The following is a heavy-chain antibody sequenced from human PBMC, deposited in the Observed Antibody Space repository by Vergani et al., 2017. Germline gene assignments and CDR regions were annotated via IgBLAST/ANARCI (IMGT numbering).Heavy chain of an antibody. V-gene: IGHV1-18*01. CDR3: ARVKHYYYGMDV. CDR1: GYTFTSYG. J-gene: IGHJ6*02. Sequence: QVQLVQSGAEVKKPGASVKVSCKASGYTFTSYGISWVRQAPGQGLEWMGWISAYNGNTNYAQKLQGRVTMTTDTSTSTVYMELSSVTAADTAVYYCARVKHYYYGMDVWGQGTTVTVSS. CDR2: ISAYNGNT.